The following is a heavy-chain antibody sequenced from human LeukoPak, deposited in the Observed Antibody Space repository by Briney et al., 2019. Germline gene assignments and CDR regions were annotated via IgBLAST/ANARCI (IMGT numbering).Heavy chain of an antibody. V-gene: IGHV3-23*01. CDR1: GFTFSGYA. D-gene: IGHD3-22*01. Sequence: PGGSLRLSCAASGFTFSGYAMAWVRQTPGKGLEWVSAITGSGDATYYTDSVKGRFTISRDNSKNTLYLQMNSLRAEDTALYYCAKGQSYYYDSSGYAPFDYWGQGTLVTVSS. CDR2: ITGSGDAT. CDR3: AKGQSYYYDSSGYAPFDY. J-gene: IGHJ4*02.